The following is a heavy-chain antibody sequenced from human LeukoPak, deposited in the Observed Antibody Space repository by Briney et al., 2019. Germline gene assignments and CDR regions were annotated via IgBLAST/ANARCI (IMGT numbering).Heavy chain of an antibody. Sequence: PGVSLRLSCVVSGFTFDSYSMNWVRQAPGKGLEWISYISNSGSPIYYADSVKGRFTISRDKDKSSLYLQMNSLAADDTAVYYCARGLALGLTVTPKAFDYWGQGTLVTVSS. CDR1: GFTFDSYS. D-gene: IGHD4-11*01. V-gene: IGHV3-48*01. CDR2: ISNSGSPI. J-gene: IGHJ4*02. CDR3: ARGLALGLTVTPKAFDY.